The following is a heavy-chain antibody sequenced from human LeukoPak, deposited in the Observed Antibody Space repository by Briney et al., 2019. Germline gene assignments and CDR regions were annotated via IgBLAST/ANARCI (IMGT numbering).Heavy chain of an antibody. CDR1: GGSFSGYY. J-gene: IGHJ4*02. V-gene: IGHV4-34*01. D-gene: IGHD6-19*01. Sequence: SETLSLTCAVYGGSFSGYYWSWIRQPPGKGLEWIGEINHSGSTNYNPSLKSRVTISVDTSKNQFSLKLSSVTAADTAVYYCARGSGWYFVYWGQGTLVTVSS. CDR2: INHSGST. CDR3: ARGSGWYFVY.